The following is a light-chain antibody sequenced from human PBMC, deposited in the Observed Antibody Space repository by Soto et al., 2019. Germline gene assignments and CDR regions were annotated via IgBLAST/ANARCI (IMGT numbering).Light chain of an antibody. CDR2: AAS. J-gene: IGKJ2*01. CDR1: QTISTY. CDR3: QQSHGIPYT. Sequence: DIQMTQSPSSLSASVGDRVPITCRASQTISTYLNWYQQEPGKAPKLLIYAASSLQSGVPSRFSGSGSGTEFTLTISSLQPEDFAAYYCQQSHGIPYTFGQGTKLEIK. V-gene: IGKV1-39*01.